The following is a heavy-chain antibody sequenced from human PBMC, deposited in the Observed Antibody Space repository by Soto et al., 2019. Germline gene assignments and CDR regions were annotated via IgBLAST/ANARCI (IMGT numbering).Heavy chain of an antibody. CDR2: IDIRGSLM. CDR3: ARERSSFYESRIYYRKAAFDI. CDR1: GCNFNEYY. Sequence: PERSLRLTCVASGCNFNEYYMSWIRQAPGKGLEWIAYIDIRGSLMYYAHSGKGRFSISRDNAQWSLFMQMNRLRAEDTAVYYCARERSSFYESRIYYRKAAFDIWVQGTMVSFSS. J-gene: IGHJ3*02. V-gene: IGHV3-11*01. D-gene: IGHD3-22*01.